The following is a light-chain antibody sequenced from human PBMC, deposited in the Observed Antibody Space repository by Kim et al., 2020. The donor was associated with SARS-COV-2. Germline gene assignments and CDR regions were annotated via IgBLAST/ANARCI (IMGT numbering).Light chain of an antibody. J-gene: IGLJ3*02. CDR2: YDT. Sequence: SYELTQPPSLSVAPGKTARITCGGDSIGSKSVHWYKQKPGQAPVVVIYYDTGRPSGVPERFSGSNSGDTATLTISRVEAGDEADYYCQVWDRSTNRVFGGGTQLTVL. CDR3: QVWDRSTNRV. V-gene: IGLV3-21*04. CDR1: SIGSKS.